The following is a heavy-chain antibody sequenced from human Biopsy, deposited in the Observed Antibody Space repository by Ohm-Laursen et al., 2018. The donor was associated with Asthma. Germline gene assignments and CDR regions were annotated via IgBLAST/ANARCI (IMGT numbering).Heavy chain of an antibody. CDR1: GGTFNTYV. CDR2: INSVFGTT. Sequence: SSVTVSCKSLGGTFNTYVIGWVRQAPGHGLECLGGINSVFGTTTYPQKFQDRVTITTDDSTSTVYMELSSLRSEDTAVYYCARKAGSCISRTCYSLDFWGQGTLVTVSS. D-gene: IGHD2-2*01. J-gene: IGHJ4*02. CDR3: ARKAGSCISRTCYSLDF. V-gene: IGHV1-69*05.